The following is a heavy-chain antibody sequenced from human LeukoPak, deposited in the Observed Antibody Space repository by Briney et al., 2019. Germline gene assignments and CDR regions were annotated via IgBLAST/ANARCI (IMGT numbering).Heavy chain of an antibody. CDR3: ASSSYYYGSGSYPY. V-gene: IGHV4-59*01. Sequence: SETLSLTCTVSGGSISSYYWSWIRQPPGKGLEWIGYIYYSGSTNYNPSLKSRVTISVDTSKNQFSLKLSSVTAADTAVYYCASSSYYYGSGSYPYWGQGTLVTVSS. CDR2: IYYSGST. CDR1: GGSISSYY. J-gene: IGHJ4*02. D-gene: IGHD3-10*01.